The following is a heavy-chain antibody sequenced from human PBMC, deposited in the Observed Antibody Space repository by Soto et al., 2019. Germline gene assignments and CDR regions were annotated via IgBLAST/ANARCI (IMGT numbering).Heavy chain of an antibody. V-gene: IGHV3-33*01. Sequence: QVQLVESGGGVVQPGRSLRLSCAASGFTFSSYGMHWVRQAPGKGLEWVAVIWYDGSNKYYADSVKGRFTISRDNSKNTLYMQMNSLRAEDTAVYYCARSVYYGDYDYGMDVWGQGTTVTVSS. CDR1: GFTFSSYG. CDR2: IWYDGSNK. J-gene: IGHJ6*02. D-gene: IGHD4-17*01. CDR3: ARSVYYGDYDYGMDV.